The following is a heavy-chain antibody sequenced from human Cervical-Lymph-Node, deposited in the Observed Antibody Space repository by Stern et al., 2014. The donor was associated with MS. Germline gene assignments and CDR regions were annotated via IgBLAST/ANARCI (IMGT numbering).Heavy chain of an antibody. D-gene: IGHD2-21*02. V-gene: IGHV4-38-2*02. CDR3: ARGRYCGGDCYFETDSNWFDP. J-gene: IGHJ5*02. Sequence: QVQLQESGPGLVKPSETLSLTCTVSGYSISSGYYWGWIRQPPGKGLEWIGSIYHSGSTYYNPSLKSRVTISVDTSKNQFSLQLSSVTAADTAVYYCARGRYCGGDCYFETDSNWFDPWGQGTLVTVSS. CDR1: GYSISSGYY. CDR2: IYHSGST.